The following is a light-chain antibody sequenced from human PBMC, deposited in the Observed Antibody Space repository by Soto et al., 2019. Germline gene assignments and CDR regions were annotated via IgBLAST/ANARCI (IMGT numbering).Light chain of an antibody. CDR3: QSYDSTHEVV. CDR2: GNS. Sequence: QSVLTQPPSVSGAPGQRVTISCTGSSSNIGAGYDVHWYQQLPGTAPKLLIYGNSNRPSGVPDRFSGSKSGTSASLAITGLQAEDEADYYCQSYDSTHEVVFGGGTQLTVL. CDR1: SSNIGAGYD. V-gene: IGLV1-40*01. J-gene: IGLJ2*01.